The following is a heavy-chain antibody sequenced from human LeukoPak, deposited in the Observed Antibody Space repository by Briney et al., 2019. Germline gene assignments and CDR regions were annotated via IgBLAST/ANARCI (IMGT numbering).Heavy chain of an antibody. CDR2: INPNSGDT. D-gene: IGHD2-21*02. J-gene: IGHJ4*02. V-gene: IGHV1-2*02. Sequence: ASVKVSCKSSGYTFTGYFMHWVRQAPGQGLEWTGWINPNSGDTNYAQKFQGRVTMTRDTSISTAYMELNRLRSDDTAVYYCAMTDLTYYFDYWGQGTLVTVSS. CDR3: AMTDLTYYFDY. CDR1: GYTFTGYF.